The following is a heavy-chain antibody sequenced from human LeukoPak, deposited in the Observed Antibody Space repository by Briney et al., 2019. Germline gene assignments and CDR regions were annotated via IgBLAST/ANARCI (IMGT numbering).Heavy chain of an antibody. CDR3: ARANHGFDY. D-gene: IGHD4-17*01. J-gene: IGHJ4*02. CDR2: IYHSGST. Sequence: SQTLSLTCAASGGSISSGGYSWSWIRQPPGKGLEWIGYIYHSGSTYYNPSLKSRVTISVDRSKNQFSLKLSSVTAADTAVYYCARANHGFDYWGQGTLVTVSS. CDR1: GGSISSGGYS. V-gene: IGHV4-30-2*01.